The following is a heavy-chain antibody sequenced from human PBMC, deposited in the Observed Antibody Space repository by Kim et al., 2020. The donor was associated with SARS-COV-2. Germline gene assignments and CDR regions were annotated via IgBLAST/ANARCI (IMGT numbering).Heavy chain of an antibody. Sequence: ASVKVSCKASGYTFSSYAMNWVRQAPGQGLEWMGWISTITGSPTYAQGFTGRFVFSLDTSVSTTYLQISSLKGDDTAVYYCARGSGLWFGDLLDYWGQGTLVTVSS. D-gene: IGHD3-10*01. CDR1: GYTFSSYA. J-gene: IGHJ4*02. V-gene: IGHV7-4-1*02. CDR2: ISTITGSP. CDR3: ARGSGLWFGDLLDY.